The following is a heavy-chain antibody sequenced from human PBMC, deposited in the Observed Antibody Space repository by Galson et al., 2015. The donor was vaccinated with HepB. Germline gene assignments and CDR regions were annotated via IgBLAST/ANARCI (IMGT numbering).Heavy chain of an antibody. CDR1: GFTFSSYW. CDR3: ARESKGFGEHWFDP. J-gene: IGHJ5*02. CDR2: IKQDGSEK. D-gene: IGHD3-10*01. Sequence: LRLSCAASGFTFSSYWMSWVRQAPGKGLEWVANIKQDGSEKYYVDSVKGRFTISRDNAKNSLYLQMNSLRAEDTAVYYCARESKGFGEHWFDPWGQGTLVTVSS. V-gene: IGHV3-7*03.